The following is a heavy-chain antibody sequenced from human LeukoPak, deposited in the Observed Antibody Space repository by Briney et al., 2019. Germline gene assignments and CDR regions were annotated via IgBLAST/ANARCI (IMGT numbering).Heavy chain of an antibody. J-gene: IGHJ6*04. CDR1: GFTFRSYE. CDR2: ISSSGSTI. D-gene: IGHD3-10*02. CDR3: AELGITMIGGV. Sequence: PGGAPRLSCSAPGFTFRSYEKKWGRPAPGEGVGGVSYISSSGSTIYYADSVKGRFTISRDNAKNSLYLQMNSLRAEDTAVYYCAELGITMIGGVWGKGTTVTISS. V-gene: IGHV3-48*03.